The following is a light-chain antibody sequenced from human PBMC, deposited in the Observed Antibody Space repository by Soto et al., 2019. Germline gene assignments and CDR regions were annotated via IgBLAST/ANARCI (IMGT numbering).Light chain of an antibody. J-gene: IGKJ1*01. CDR1: QSVLSSSNNKNY. V-gene: IGKV4-1*01. CDR2: WAS. Sequence: DIVMTQSPDSLTVSLGERATINCKSSQSVLSSSNNKNYLAWYQQKPGQPPQLLIYWASTRESGVPDRFSGSGSGTDFSLTISSLQAEDVAVYSCHQYYSTPWTFGQGTKVDIK. CDR3: HQYYSTPWT.